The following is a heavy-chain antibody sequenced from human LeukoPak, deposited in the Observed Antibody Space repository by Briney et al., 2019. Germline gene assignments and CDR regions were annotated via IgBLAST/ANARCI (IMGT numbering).Heavy chain of an antibody. CDR3: AKGRGWEASYYYYYMDV. CDR1: GFTFSSYG. J-gene: IGHJ6*03. V-gene: IGHV3-23*01. D-gene: IGHD1-26*01. CDR2: VSGSGGIT. Sequence: GGTLRLSCAASGFTFSSYGMSWVRQAPGKGLEWVSGVSGSGGITFYADSVKGRFTISRDNSKNTLYLQMNSLRAEDTAVYYCAKGRGWEASYYYYYMDVWGKGTTVTISS.